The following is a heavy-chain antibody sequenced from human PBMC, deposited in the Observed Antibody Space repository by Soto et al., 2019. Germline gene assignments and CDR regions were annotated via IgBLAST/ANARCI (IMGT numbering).Heavy chain of an antibody. J-gene: IGHJ5*02. CDR2: ISYDGSKE. V-gene: IGHV3-30-3*01. CDR3: ARSLCPILEATTCNWLDP. D-gene: IGHD1-26*01. Sequence: QVQVVESGGGVVQPGTSLRLSCAATGFSFSTYAMHWVRQAPGKGLEWAAVISYDGSKEYYADSVQGRFTISRDNSKNTLYLQMNSLRIEDTAVYYCARSLCPILEATTCNWLDPWGQGTQVTVSP. CDR1: GFSFSTYA.